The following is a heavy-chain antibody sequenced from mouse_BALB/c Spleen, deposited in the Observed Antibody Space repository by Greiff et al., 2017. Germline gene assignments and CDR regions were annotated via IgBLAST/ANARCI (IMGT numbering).Heavy chain of an antibody. Sequence: DVQLQESGPELVKPGASVKISCKASGYSFTGYFMNWVKQSHGKSLEWIGRINPYNGDTFYNQKFKGKATLTVDKSSSTAHMELLSLTSEDSAVYYCGRHYGYDGSAMDYWGQGTSVTVSS. J-gene: IGHJ4*01. D-gene: IGHD2-2*01. V-gene: IGHV1-37*01. CDR1: GYSFTGYF. CDR2: INPYNGDT. CDR3: GRHYGYDGSAMDY.